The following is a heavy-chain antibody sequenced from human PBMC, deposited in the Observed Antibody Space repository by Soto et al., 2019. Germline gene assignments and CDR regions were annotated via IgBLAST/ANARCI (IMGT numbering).Heavy chain of an antibody. V-gene: IGHV4-39*01. D-gene: IGHD2-21*01. CDR1: GGSISSSSYY. Sequence: SETLSLTCTVSGGSISSSSYYWGWIRQPPGKGLEWIGSIYYSGSTYYNPSLKSRVTISVDTSKNQFYLKLSSVTAADTAVYFCARHLPLWCGAAASLIPGYYYYGMDVWGQGTTVTVSS. CDR2: IYYSGST. J-gene: IGHJ6*02. CDR3: ARHLPLWCGAAASLIPGYYYYGMDV.